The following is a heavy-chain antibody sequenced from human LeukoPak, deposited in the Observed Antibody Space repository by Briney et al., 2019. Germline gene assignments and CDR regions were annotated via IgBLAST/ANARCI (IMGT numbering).Heavy chain of an antibody. Sequence: SQTLSLTCTVSGGSLSSGSYYWGWIRQPPGKGLEWIGSIYYSGSTYYNPSLKSRVTISVDTSKNQFSLKLSSVTAPDTAVYYCARAGVKRGWAYYYGSGSYYYYYYMDVWGKGTTVTISS. J-gene: IGHJ6*03. CDR2: IYYSGST. CDR1: GGSLSSGSYY. CDR3: ARAGVKRGWAYYYGSGSYYYYYYMDV. D-gene: IGHD3-10*01. V-gene: IGHV4-39*01.